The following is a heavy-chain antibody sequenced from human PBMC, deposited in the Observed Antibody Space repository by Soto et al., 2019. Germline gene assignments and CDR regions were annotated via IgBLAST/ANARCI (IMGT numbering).Heavy chain of an antibody. CDR2: INHSGST. J-gene: IGHJ4*02. CDR3: VVAVAGPNYFDY. V-gene: IGHV4-34*01. Sequence: QVQLQQWGAGLLKPSETLSLTCAVYGGSFSGYYWSWIRQPPGKGLEWIGEINHSGSTNYNPSLKSRVTISVDTSKNQFSLELSSVTAADTAVYYCVVAVAGPNYFDYWGQGTLVTVSS. D-gene: IGHD6-19*01. CDR1: GGSFSGYY.